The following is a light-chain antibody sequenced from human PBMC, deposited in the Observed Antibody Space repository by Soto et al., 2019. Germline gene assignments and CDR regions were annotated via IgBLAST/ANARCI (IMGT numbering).Light chain of an antibody. J-gene: IGLJ3*02. CDR2: EVT. Sequence: QSVLTQPPSASGSPGQSVTISCTGTSSDVGGYNYVSWYQQHPGKAPKLMIYEVTKRPSGVPDRFSGSKSGNTAPLTVSGLQSGDEADYYCTSYAGSNNFVVFGGGTKLTVL. V-gene: IGLV2-8*01. CDR1: SSDVGGYNY. CDR3: TSYAGSNNFVV.